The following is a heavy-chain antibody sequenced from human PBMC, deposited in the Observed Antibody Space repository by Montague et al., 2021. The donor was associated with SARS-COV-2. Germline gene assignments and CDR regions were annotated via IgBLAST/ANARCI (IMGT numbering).Heavy chain of an antibody. D-gene: IGHD6-19*01. CDR1: GGSISSSNW. CDR2: IYHSGST. J-gene: IGHJ6*02. CDR3: ARGNSSGWYGYYCYGMDV. Sequence: SETLSLTCAVSGGSISSSNWWSWVRQPPGKGLEWIGEIYHSGSTNYNPSLKSRVTISVDKSKNQFSLKLSSVTAADTAVYYCARGNSSGWYGYYCYGMDVWGQGTTVTVSS. V-gene: IGHV4-4*02.